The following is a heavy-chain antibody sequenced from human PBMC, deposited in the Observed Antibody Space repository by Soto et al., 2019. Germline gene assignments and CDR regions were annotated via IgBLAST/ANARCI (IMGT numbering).Heavy chain of an antibody. Sequence: SETLSLTCTVSGGSISNYYWSWIRQPPGKGLEWIGYIYYSGSINYNPSLKSRVTISEDTSKNQFSLKMSSVTAADTAVYYCAREIAVAGTHYFDYWGQGTLVTVSS. D-gene: IGHD6-19*01. CDR3: AREIAVAGTHYFDY. CDR1: GGSISNYY. J-gene: IGHJ4*02. V-gene: IGHV4-59*01. CDR2: IYYSGSI.